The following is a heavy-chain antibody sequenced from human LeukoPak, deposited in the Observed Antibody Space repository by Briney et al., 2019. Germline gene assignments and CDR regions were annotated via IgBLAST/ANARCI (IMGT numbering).Heavy chain of an antibody. V-gene: IGHV4-38-2*01. Sequence: SDTLSLTCGVSGYSISRGYYWGWIRQPPGKGVEGIGAIYHIGSTYYNPSLESRVTISVDTSKNEFSLNLNSLTAADTAVYYCARAGWIITSGIDYWGQGALVTVSS. CDR3: ARAGWIITSGIDY. J-gene: IGHJ4*02. CDR1: GYSISRGYY. D-gene: IGHD1-20*01. CDR2: IYHIGST.